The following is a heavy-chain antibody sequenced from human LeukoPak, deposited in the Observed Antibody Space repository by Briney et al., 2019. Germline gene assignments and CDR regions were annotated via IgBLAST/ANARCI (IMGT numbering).Heavy chain of an antibody. V-gene: IGHV3-74*01. J-gene: IGHJ5*02. CDR1: GFTFSNYW. Sequence: GGSLRLSCVASGFTFSNYWMHWVRQVPGKGLVWVSRINTDGSRTTYADYVKGRFTISRDNGNNTLYLQMNSLRAEDTAVYYCARDPGVTPDPRVTPVRALDPWGQGTLVTVSS. D-gene: IGHD3-10*01. CDR2: INTDGSRT. CDR3: ARDPGVTPDPRVTPVRALDP.